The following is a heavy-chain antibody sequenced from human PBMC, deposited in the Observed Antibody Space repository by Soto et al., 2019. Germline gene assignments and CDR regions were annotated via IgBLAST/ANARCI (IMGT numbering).Heavy chain of an antibody. Sequence: PSETLSLTCTVSGGYISNDYWSWIRQPPGKELEWIGYIYNSGSTNYNPSLKSRVTISVDTSKNQFSLRLSSVTSADTAVYYCARGIAGAASGRAFDIRGQGTMVTVSS. J-gene: IGHJ3*02. CDR1: GGYISNDY. D-gene: IGHD1-26*01. CDR2: IYNSGST. V-gene: IGHV4-59*01. CDR3: ARGIAGAASGRAFDI.